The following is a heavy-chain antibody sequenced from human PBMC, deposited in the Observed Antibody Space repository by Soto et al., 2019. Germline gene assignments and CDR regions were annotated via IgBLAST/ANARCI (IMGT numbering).Heavy chain of an antibody. V-gene: IGHV3-30*18. Sequence: PGGSLRLSCAASGFTFISYGMRCVRHTPYKWLEWVAVISHDGNQKYYADFAKGRFTISRDNARNTLHLQMNSLRPEDTAFFYCVKATLPTAIKFGVDSWGQGTLVTVSP. CDR1: GFTFISYG. J-gene: IGHJ5*01. CDR3: VKATLPTAIKFGVDS. CDR2: ISHDGNQK. D-gene: IGHD2-2*01.